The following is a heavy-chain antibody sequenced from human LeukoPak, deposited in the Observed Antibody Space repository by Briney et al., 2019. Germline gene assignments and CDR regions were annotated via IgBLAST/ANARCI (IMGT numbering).Heavy chain of an antibody. V-gene: IGHV3-30*03. D-gene: IGHD5-12*01. J-gene: IGHJ4*02. Sequence: GGSLRLSCAASGFTFSSYGMHWVRQAPGKGLEWVAVISYDGSNKYYADSVKGRFTISRDNSKSTLYLQTNSLRAEDTAVYYCARDRTDDYDVNLDFWGQGTLVTVSS. CDR2: ISYDGSNK. CDR1: GFTFSSYG. CDR3: ARDRTDDYDVNLDF.